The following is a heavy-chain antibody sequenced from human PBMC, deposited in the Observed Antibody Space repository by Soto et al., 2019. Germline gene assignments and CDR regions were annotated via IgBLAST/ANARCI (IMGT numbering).Heavy chain of an antibody. J-gene: IGHJ6*02. CDR3: AHDSSGYYGMDV. D-gene: IGHD6-6*01. CDR1: EFSLTTSGVG. Sequence: QITLKESGPTLVKPKQTLTLTCTFSEFSLTTSGVGVAWIRQPPGKALEWLARIYWDDDKRYSPSLKSRLTITKGTSSNQVVLTMRNMDPVDTATYYCAHDSSGYYGMDVWGQGITVTVS. V-gene: IGHV2-5*02. CDR2: IYWDDDK.